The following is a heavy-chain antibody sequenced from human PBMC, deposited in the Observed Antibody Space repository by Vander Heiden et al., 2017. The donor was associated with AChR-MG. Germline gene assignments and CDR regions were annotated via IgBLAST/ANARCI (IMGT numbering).Heavy chain of an antibody. CDR3: ARDQLYSSGWYGGY. CDR1: GYIFPGYY. V-gene: IGHV1-2*06. Sequence: QVQLVQSGAEVKKPGALVKVFCKVSGYIFPGYYMHWGRQAPGQGLEWMGRINPNSGGTNYAQKFQGRVTMTRDTSISTAYMELSRLRSDDTAVYYCARDQLYSSGWYGGYWGQGTLVTVSS. D-gene: IGHD6-19*01. CDR2: INPNSGGT. J-gene: IGHJ4*02.